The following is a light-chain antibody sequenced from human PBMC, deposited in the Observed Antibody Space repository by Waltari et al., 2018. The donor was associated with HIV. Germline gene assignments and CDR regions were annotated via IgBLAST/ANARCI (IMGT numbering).Light chain of an antibody. V-gene: IGKV3-15*01. CDR2: GAS. CDR1: QSVSSN. Sequence: EIVMTQSPATLSVSPGVSASLPCRASQSVSSNLAWYQQKPDQAPRLLIYGASTRATGIPARFSGSGSGTEFTLTISSLQSEDFAVYYCQQYNNWPLTFGGGTKVEIK. J-gene: IGKJ4*01. CDR3: QQYNNWPLT.